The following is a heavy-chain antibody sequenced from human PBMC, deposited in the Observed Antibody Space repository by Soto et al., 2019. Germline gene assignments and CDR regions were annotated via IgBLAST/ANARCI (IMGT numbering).Heavy chain of an antibody. J-gene: IGHJ4*02. V-gene: IGHV1-69*01. CDR2: IIPMFGTA. CDR3: ASGIQLWLRRINNGYSG. CDR1: A. Sequence: AISWVRQASGQGLEWMGGIIPMFGTANYAQRFQDRVTITADESTNTVYMELSSLRSEDTAVYFCASGIQLWLRRINNGYSGWGQGTLVTVSS. D-gene: IGHD5-18*01.